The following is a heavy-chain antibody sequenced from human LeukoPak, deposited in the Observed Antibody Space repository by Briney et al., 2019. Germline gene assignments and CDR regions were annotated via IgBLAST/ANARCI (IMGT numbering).Heavy chain of an antibody. D-gene: IGHD4-17*01. CDR1: GFTFSYYA. CDR3: ARDDGDYAHPVDY. J-gene: IGHJ4*02. V-gene: IGHV3-23*01. CDR2: ISDSGGDT. Sequence: PGGSLRLSCAASGFTFSYYAMSWVRQAPGRGLEWVSVISDSGGDTSYADSGKGRFTISRDNSKNTVYLQMNSLRAEDTAVYYCARDDGDYAHPVDYWGQGTLVTVSS.